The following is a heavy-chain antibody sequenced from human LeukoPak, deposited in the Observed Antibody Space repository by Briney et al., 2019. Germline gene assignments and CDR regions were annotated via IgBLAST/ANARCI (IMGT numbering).Heavy chain of an antibody. D-gene: IGHD3-22*01. CDR2: ISGSGGST. V-gene: IGHV3-23*01. CDR1: GFTFSSYA. Sequence: GGSLRLSCAASGFTFSSYAMSWVRQAPGKGLEWVSAISGSGGSTYYADSVKGRFTISRDNSKNTLYLQMNSLRAEDTAVYYCARARHYYDSSGSLKYWGQGTLVTVSS. CDR3: ARARHYYDSSGSLKY. J-gene: IGHJ4*02.